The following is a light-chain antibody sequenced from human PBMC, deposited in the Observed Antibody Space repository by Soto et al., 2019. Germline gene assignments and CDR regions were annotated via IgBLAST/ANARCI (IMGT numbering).Light chain of an antibody. CDR2: GAS. V-gene: IGKV1-9*01. CDR3: QQLNGSPWT. Sequence: IQLTQSPSSLSASVGERVTITCRASPAIASFLAWYQQKPGTAPKLLIYGASTLQSGVPSRFSGSRSGTDYTLTIASLQPEDFATYYCQQLNGSPWTVGQGTKV. J-gene: IGKJ1*01. CDR1: PAIASF.